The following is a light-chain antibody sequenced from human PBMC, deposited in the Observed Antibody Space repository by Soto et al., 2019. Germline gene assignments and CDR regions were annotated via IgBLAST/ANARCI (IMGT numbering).Light chain of an antibody. CDR2: AAS. Sequence: DSQMTQSPSSLSASVGDRVTITCRASQSISSYLNWYQQKPGKAPKLLIYAASSLQSGVPSRFSGSESGTDFTLTISGLQPEDFARYYCQQSYSTPPYTFGQGTKLEIK. J-gene: IGKJ2*01. CDR3: QQSYSTPPYT. V-gene: IGKV1-39*01. CDR1: QSISSY.